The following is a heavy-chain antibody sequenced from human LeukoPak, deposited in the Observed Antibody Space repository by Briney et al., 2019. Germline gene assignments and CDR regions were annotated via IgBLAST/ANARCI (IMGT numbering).Heavy chain of an antibody. CDR1: GFTFSSHA. Sequence: GGSLRLSCAASGFTFSSHALSWVRQAPGKGLEWVSSLSGSGYNTYYADSVKGRFTISRDNSKNTVYLQMNSLRAEDAAVYYCAKTYGSSWYGYYFDSWGQGTLVTVSS. J-gene: IGHJ4*02. CDR3: AKTYGSSWYGYYFDS. V-gene: IGHV3-23*01. D-gene: IGHD6-13*01. CDR2: LSGSGYNT.